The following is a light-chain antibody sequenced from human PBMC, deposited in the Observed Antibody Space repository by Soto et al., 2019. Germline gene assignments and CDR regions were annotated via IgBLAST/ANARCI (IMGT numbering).Light chain of an antibody. CDR3: HQLNSYLL. Sequence: IQLTQSPSSLSASVGDRVTITCRASQGISSYLAWYQQKPGKAPKLLIYAASTLQSGVPSRFSGSGSGTAFTLTSSSLQPEDFATYYCHQLNSYLLFGGGTKVEIK. J-gene: IGKJ4*01. V-gene: IGKV1-9*01. CDR1: QGISSY. CDR2: AAS.